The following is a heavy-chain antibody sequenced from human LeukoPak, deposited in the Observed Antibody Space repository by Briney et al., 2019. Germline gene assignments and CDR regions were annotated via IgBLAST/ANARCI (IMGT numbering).Heavy chain of an antibody. CDR3: ARGGAGYEFDY. V-gene: IGHV3-66*02. CDR2: ISSGGTP. D-gene: IGHD5-12*01. CDR1: GFTVSTNY. J-gene: IGHJ4*02. Sequence: GGSLRLSCAASGFTVSTNYMSWVRQAPGKGLEWVSVISSGGTPYYADSVKGRFTISRDGSENTLYLQMHSLRAEDTAVYYCARGGAGYEFDYWGQGTLVTVSS.